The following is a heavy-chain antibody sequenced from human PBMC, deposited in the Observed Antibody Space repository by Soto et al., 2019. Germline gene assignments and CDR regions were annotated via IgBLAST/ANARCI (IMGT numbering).Heavy chain of an antibody. Sequence: QVQLQQWGAGLLKPSETLSLTCAVYGGSFSGYYWSWIRQPPGKGLEWIGEINHSGSTNYNPSLKSRITESQDTSQNQLPLKLSSVNAADTAVYYCGRVVIGSRYLGNFDYWGQGTLVTLSS. CDR3: GRVVIGSRYLGNFDY. CDR1: GGSFSGYY. J-gene: IGHJ4*01. V-gene: IGHV4-34*01. CDR2: INHSGST. D-gene: IGHD6-13*01.